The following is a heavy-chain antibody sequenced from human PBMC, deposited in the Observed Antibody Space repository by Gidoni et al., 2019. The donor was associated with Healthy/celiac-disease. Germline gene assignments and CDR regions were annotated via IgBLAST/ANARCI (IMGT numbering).Heavy chain of an antibody. CDR3: AKNGAYSRYYYYYGMDV. CDR2: ISYDGSNK. J-gene: IGHJ6*02. CDR1: GFTFSSYG. V-gene: IGHV3-30*18. Sequence: QVQLVESGGGVVQPGRSLRLSCAASGFTFSSYGMHWVRQAPGKGLEWVAVISYDGSNKYYADSVKGRFTISRENSKNTLYLQMNSLRAEDTAVYYCAKNGAYSRYYYYYGMDVWGQGTTVTVSS. D-gene: IGHD4-4*01.